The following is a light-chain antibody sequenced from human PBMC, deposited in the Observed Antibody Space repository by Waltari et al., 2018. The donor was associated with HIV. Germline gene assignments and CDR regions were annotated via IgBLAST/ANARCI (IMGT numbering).Light chain of an antibody. V-gene: IGKV4-1*01. CDR2: WAS. Sequence: DIVMTQSPDSLAVSLGERATINCKSSPCVLYSSNSKNFLAWYQQKPGQPPKLLIYWASTRESGVPDRFSGSGSGTDFTLTISSLQAEDVAVYYCQQYYSTPLTFGGGTKVEIK. CDR3: QQYYSTPLT. J-gene: IGKJ4*01. CDR1: PCVLYSSNSKNF.